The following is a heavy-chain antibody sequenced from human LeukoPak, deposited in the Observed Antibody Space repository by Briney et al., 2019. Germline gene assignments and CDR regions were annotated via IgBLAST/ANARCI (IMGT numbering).Heavy chain of an antibody. V-gene: IGHV4-59*01. J-gene: IGHJ3*02. D-gene: IGHD4-23*01. Sequence: SETLSLTCTVSVGSISSYYWSWIRQPPGKGLEWVGYIYYSGSTNYNPSLKSRVTISVDTSKNQFSLKLSSVTAADTAVYYCARGVGNSATFDIWGQGTMVTVSS. CDR1: VGSISSYY. CDR3: ARGVGNSATFDI. CDR2: IYYSGST.